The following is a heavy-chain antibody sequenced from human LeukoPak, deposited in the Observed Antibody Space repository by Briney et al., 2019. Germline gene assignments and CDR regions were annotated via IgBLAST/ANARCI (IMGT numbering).Heavy chain of an antibody. CDR2: ISSSSSYI. V-gene: IGHV3-21*01. J-gene: IGHJ4*02. D-gene: IGHD6-13*01. CDR3: ASSSSWYVEDY. Sequence: GGSLRLSCAASGFTFSSYSMNWVRQAPGKGLEWVSSISSSSSYIYYADSVKGRFTISGDNAKNSLYLQMNSLRAEDTAVYYCASSSSWYVEDYWGQGTLVTVSS. CDR1: GFTFSSYS.